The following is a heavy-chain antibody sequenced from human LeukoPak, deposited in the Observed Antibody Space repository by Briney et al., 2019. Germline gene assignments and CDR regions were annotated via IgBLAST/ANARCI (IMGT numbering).Heavy chain of an antibody. CDR1: GGSISSYY. D-gene: IGHD3-3*01. V-gene: IGHV4-59*12. CDR3: ARDDHHWSGYYGAYYYGMDV. CDR2: IYYSGST. Sequence: SETLSLTCTVSGGSISSYYWSWIRQPPGKGLEWIGYIYYSGSTNYNPSLKSRVTISVDTSKNQFSLKLSSVTAADTAVYYCARDDHHWSGYYGAYYYGMDVWGQGTTVTVSS. J-gene: IGHJ6*02.